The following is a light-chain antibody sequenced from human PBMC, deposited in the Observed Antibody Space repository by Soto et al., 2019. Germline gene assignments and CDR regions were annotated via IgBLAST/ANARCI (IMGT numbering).Light chain of an antibody. CDR2: GAS. Sequence: EIVITQSPSTLSLSPVERSTLSCRASQSVSSNVAWYQQKPGQAPRLLIYGASTRATGIPARFSGSGSGTEFTLTISSLQSEDFAVYYCQQYNNWPPITFGQGTRLEI. CDR3: QQYNNWPPIT. J-gene: IGKJ5*01. CDR1: QSVSSN. V-gene: IGKV3-15*01.